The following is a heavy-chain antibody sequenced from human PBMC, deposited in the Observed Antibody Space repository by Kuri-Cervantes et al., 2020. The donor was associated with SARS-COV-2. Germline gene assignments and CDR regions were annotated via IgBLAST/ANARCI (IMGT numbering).Heavy chain of an antibody. CDR2: FDPEDGET. CDR1: GYTFTSYG. D-gene: IGHD2-2*01. V-gene: IGHV1-24*01. CDR3: ATGPPYCSSTSCSRWFDP. J-gene: IGHJ5*02. Sequence: ASVKVSCKASGYTFTSYGISWVRQAPGQGLEWMGGFDPEDGETIYAQKFQGRVTTTEDTSTDTAYMELSSLRSEDTAVYYCATGPPYCSSTSCSRWFDPWGQGTLVTVSS.